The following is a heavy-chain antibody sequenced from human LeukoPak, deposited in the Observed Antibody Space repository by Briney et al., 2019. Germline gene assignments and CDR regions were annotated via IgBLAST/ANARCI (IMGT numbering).Heavy chain of an antibody. Sequence: SVKVSCKASGGTFSSYAISWVRQAPGQGLEWMGGIIPIFGTANYAQKFQGRVTITADESTSTAYMELSSLRSEDTAVYYCARNMVRGPPGHWFDPWGQGTLVTVSS. V-gene: IGHV1-69*13. CDR3: ARNMVRGPPGHWFDP. CDR1: GGTFSSYA. J-gene: IGHJ5*02. CDR2: IIPIFGTA. D-gene: IGHD3-10*01.